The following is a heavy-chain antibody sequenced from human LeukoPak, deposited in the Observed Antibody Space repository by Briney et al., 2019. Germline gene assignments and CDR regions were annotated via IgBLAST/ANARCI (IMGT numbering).Heavy chain of an antibody. Sequence: SETLSLTCTVSGYSISSGYYWGWIRQPPGEGLEWIGSIYHSGSTYYNPSLKSRVTISVDTSKNQFSLKLSSVTAADTAVYYCGMIVGAPGYYYYMDVWGKGTTVTVSS. D-gene: IGHD1-26*01. V-gene: IGHV4-38-2*02. CDR2: IYHSGST. J-gene: IGHJ6*03. CDR3: GMIVGAPGYYYYMDV. CDR1: GYSISSGYY.